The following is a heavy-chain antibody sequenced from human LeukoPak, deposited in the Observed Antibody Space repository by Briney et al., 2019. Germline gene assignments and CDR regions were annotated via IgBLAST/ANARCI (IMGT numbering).Heavy chain of an antibody. CDR1: GFTFSSYA. V-gene: IGHV3-23*01. Sequence: GGSLRLSCAASGFTFSSYAMSWVRQAPGKGLEWVSAISGSGGNTHYADSVKGRFTISRDNSKNTLYLQMSSLRAEDTAVYYCAKKRPGATLASLDYWGQGSVVTVSS. J-gene: IGHJ4*02. D-gene: IGHD1-26*01. CDR3: AKKRPGATLASLDY. CDR2: ISGSGGNT.